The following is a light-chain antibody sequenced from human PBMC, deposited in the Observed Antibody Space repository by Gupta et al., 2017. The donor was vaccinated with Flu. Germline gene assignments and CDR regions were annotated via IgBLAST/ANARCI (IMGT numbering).Light chain of an antibody. V-gene: IGLV1-51*02. CDR3: GTWDSSLSAWV. CDR2: ENN. Sequence: KVTISCSGSISNIGNNYVSWYQPLPGTGPKLLMYENNKRRSGVPDRFSGARADTSATLGITGLQTGEEADYYCGTWDSSLSAWVFGGGTKLTVL. J-gene: IGLJ3*02. CDR1: ISNIGNNY.